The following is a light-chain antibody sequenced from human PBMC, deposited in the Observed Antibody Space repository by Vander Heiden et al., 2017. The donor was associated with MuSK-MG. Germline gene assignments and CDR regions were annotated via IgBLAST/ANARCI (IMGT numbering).Light chain of an antibody. CDR3: QQSYRTTPLT. J-gene: IGKJ4*01. Sequence: DIQMTQSPSSLSASVGDRVTITCRASQSNSSYLNWYQQKRGKAPRLLIYAASSLQSGGPSRFSGSGSGTDFTLTISSLQPEDVATDYCQQSYRTTPLTFGGGTKVEIK. CDR1: QSNSSY. V-gene: IGKV1-39*01. CDR2: AAS.